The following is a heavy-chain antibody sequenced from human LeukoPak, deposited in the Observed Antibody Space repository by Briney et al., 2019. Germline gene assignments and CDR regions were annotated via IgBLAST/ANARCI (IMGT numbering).Heavy chain of an antibody. Sequence: SETLSLTCSVSGVSISDNNFYWAWIRRPPGKGLEWIGIFYYSGGTYYNPSPQSRVTISGDTSKNLFSLRLRSATVADTAIYFCARMSFAFDPSFFDYWGHGALVPVSS. CDR2: FYYSGGT. CDR1: GVSISDNNFY. D-gene: IGHD3-3*01. V-gene: IGHV4-39*01. J-gene: IGHJ4*01. CDR3: ARMSFAFDPSFFDY.